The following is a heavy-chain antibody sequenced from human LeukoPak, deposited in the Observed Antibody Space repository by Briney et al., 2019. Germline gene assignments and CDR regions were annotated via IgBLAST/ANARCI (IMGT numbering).Heavy chain of an antibody. CDR2: INHSGST. V-gene: IGHV4-34*01. D-gene: IGHD5-12*01. J-gene: IGHJ3*02. CDR1: GGSFSGYY. CDR3: VRYVDIVTTSDAFDI. Sequence: SETLSLTCAVYGGSFSGYYWSWIRQPPGKGLEWIGEINHSGSTNYNPSLKSRVTISVDTSMNQFSLKVSSVTAADTAVYYCVRYVDIVTTSDAFDIWGQGTMVTVSS.